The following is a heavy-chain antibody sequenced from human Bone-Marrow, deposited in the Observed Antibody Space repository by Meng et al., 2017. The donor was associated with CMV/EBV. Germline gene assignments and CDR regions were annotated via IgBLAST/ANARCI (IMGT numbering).Heavy chain of an antibody. CDR3: ARRGRTGTTSYDY. D-gene: IGHD1-1*01. V-gene: IGHV4-39*01. J-gene: IGHJ4*02. CDR1: GGSISSSSYY. Sequence: GSLRLSCTVSGGSISSSSYYWDWIRQPPGKGLEWIGSVYYTGSTSYSPSLKSRVTISVDTSKNQFSLKLSSMTAADTAVYYCARRGRTGTTSYDYWGQGNLVPVSS. CDR2: VYYTGST.